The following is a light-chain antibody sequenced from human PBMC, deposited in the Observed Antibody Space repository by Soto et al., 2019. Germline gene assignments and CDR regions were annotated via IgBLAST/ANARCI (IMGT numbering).Light chain of an antibody. J-gene: IGKJ2*01. V-gene: IGKV4-1*01. CDR1: QSVLYSSNNKNY. CDR2: WAS. CDR3: QQYYSTLYT. Sequence: DIVMTQSPDSMAVSLGERATINCKSSQSVLYSSNNKNYLAWYQQKPGQPPKLLIYWASTRESGVPGRFSGSGSGTDFTLTISSQQAEDVAVYYCQQYYSTLYTFGQGTKLEIK.